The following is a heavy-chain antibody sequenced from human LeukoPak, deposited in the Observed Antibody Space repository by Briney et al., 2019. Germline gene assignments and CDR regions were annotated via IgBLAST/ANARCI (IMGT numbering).Heavy chain of an antibody. CDR1: GYTFTAYY. V-gene: IGHV1-2*02. Sequence: ASVKVSCKASGYTFTAYYMHWVRQAPGQGLEWMGWINPNNGGTNYARKLQGRVTMTRDTSISIVYMELGRLSYDDTAMYYCASGTGSSWFDPWGQGTLVTVPS. J-gene: IGHJ5*02. D-gene: IGHD1-7*01. CDR2: INPNNGGT. CDR3: ASGTGSSWFDP.